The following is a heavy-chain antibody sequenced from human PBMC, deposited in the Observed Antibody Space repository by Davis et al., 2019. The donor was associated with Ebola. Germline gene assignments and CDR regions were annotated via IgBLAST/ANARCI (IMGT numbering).Heavy chain of an antibody. V-gene: IGHV3-9*01. J-gene: IGHJ4*02. Sequence: SLKISCAASGFTFNNYYMHWVRQVPGKGLEWVSGINWNSGGVGYGDTLKGRFTISRDNAKNSLYLQMNSLRAEDTAVYYCARRTSTNWGQGTLVTVSS. CDR1: GFTFNNYY. CDR3: ARRTSTN. CDR2: INWNSGGV.